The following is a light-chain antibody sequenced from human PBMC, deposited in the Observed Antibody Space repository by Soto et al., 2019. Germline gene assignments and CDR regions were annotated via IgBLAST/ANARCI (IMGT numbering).Light chain of an antibody. J-gene: IGKJ5*01. Sequence: EIVLIQSPATLSLSPGERATLSCRASQSVSSDLAWYQQSPGQAPRLLIFDASKRATGIPARFSGSGSGTDFTLTISSLEPEDFAVYYCQQRSNWPPRVTFGQGTRLEIK. V-gene: IGKV3-11*01. CDR3: QQRSNWPPRVT. CDR2: DAS. CDR1: QSVSSD.